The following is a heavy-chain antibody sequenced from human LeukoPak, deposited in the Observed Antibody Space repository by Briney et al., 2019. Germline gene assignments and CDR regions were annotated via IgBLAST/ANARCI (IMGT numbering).Heavy chain of an antibody. CDR1: GFTFSSYG. Sequence: PGGSLRLSCAASGFTFSSYGMHWVRQAPGKGLEWVAVISYDGSNKYYADSVKGRFTISRDNSKNTLYLQMNSLRAEDTAVYYCAKEKVRYYDSFDYWGQGTLVTVSS. CDR2: ISYDGSNK. CDR3: AKEKVRYYDSFDY. V-gene: IGHV3-30*18. D-gene: IGHD3-22*01. J-gene: IGHJ4*02.